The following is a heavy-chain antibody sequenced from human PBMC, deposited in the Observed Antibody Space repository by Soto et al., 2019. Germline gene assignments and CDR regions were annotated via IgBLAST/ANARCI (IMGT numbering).Heavy chain of an antibody. CDR2: FSSNGGST. Sequence: GGAPRLSCAASCFPFSSYAMHWVRQAPGKGLVYVSAFSSNGGSTYYANSVKGRFTISRDNSKNTLYLQMGSLRAEDMAVYYCARVGGYCSSTSCYPGAFDIWGQGTMVTVSS. J-gene: IGHJ3*02. CDR3: ARVGGYCSSTSCYPGAFDI. D-gene: IGHD2-2*01. V-gene: IGHV3-64*01. CDR1: CFPFSSYA.